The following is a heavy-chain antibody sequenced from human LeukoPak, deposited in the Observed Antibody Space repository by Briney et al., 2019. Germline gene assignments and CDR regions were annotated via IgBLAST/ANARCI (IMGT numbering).Heavy chain of an antibody. CDR3: ARSLDY. J-gene: IGHJ4*02. CDR1: GFTFSNYW. Sequence: GGSLRLSCAASGFTFSNYWMTWVRQAPGKGLEWVANINLDGSEKYYVDSVKGRFTISRDNAKNSLYLQMNSLRAEDTAVYYCARSLDYWGQGTLVTVSS. CDR2: INLDGSEK. V-gene: IGHV3-7*01.